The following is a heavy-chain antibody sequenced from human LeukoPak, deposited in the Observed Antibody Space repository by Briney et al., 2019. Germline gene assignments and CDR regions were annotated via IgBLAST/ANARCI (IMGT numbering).Heavy chain of an antibody. Sequence: ASVKVSCKASGYTFTGYYMHWVRQAPGQGLEWMGWINPNSGGTNYARKFQGRVTMTRDTSISTAYMELSRLRSDDTAVYYCARGRSDGDFDYWGQGTLVTVSS. CDR2: INPNSGGT. CDR3: ARGRSDGDFDY. J-gene: IGHJ4*02. V-gene: IGHV1-2*02. CDR1: GYTFTGYY. D-gene: IGHD4-17*01.